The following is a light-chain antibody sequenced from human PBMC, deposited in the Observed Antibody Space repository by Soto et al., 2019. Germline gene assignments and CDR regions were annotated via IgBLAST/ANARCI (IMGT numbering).Light chain of an antibody. Sequence: AIQLTQSPSSLSASVGARVPITCRASQGIRSALGWYQQKPGKVPKLLIYAASTLQSGVPSRFSGSGFGTDFTLTINSLQPEDFATYYCLLDYAYFWAFGQGTKVDI. V-gene: IGKV1-6*01. CDR2: AAS. CDR3: LLDYAYFWA. CDR1: QGIRSA. J-gene: IGKJ1*01.